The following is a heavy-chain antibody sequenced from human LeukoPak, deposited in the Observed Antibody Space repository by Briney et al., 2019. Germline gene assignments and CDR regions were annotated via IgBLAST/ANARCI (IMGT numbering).Heavy chain of an antibody. J-gene: IGHJ4*02. CDR2: IYSGGST. D-gene: IGHD6-19*01. CDR1: GFTVSSNG. CDR3: ARVGYSSGWRGFDY. Sequence: GGSVRLSCAASGFTVSSNGMSWVRQAPGKGLEWVSVIYSGGSTYYADSVKGRFTISRDNSKNTLYLQMNSLRAEDTAVYYCARVGYSSGWRGFDYWGQGTLVTVSS. V-gene: IGHV3-53*01.